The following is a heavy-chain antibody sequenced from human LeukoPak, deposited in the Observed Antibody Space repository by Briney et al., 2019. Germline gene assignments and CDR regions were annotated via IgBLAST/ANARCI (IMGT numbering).Heavy chain of an antibody. V-gene: IGHV4-39*07. D-gene: IGHD6-19*01. CDR1: GGFISSSNYY. CDR2: IYYSGST. J-gene: IGHJ4*02. CDR3: ARNFSSGWFDY. Sequence: SETLSLTCTVSGGFISSSNYYWGWIRQPPGKGLEWIGSIYYSGSTSYNPSLKSRVTISVDTSKNQFSLKPSSVTAADTAVYYCARNFSSGWFDYWGQGTLVTVSS.